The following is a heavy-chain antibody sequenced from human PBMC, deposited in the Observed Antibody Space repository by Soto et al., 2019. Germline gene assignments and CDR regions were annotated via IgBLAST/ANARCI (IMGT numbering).Heavy chain of an antibody. CDR1: GFTFSSYG. J-gene: IGHJ6*02. CDR2: ISYDGSNK. Sequence: QVQLVESGGGVVQPGRSLRLSCAASGFTFSSYGMHWVRQAPGKGLEWVAVISYDGSNKYYADSVKGRFTISRDNSKNTLYLQMNSLRAEDTAVYYCAKAGTSSGWGGYYYCYGMDVWGQGTTVTVSS. CDR3: AKAGTSSGWGGYYYCYGMDV. V-gene: IGHV3-30*18. D-gene: IGHD6-19*01.